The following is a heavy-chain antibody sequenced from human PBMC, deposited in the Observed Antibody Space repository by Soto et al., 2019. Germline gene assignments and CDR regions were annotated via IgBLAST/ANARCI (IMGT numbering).Heavy chain of an antibody. CDR3: ARSLSRGYYYDSSGPFAFDI. CDR2: IYPGDPDT. J-gene: IGHJ3*02. Sequence: CKGSGYSFTSYWIGWVRQMPGKGLEWMGIIYPGDPDTRYSPSFQGQVTISADKSISTAYLQWSSLKASDTAMYYCARSLSRGYYYDSSGPFAFDIWGQGTMVTVSS. D-gene: IGHD3-22*01. V-gene: IGHV5-51*01. CDR1: GYSFTSYW.